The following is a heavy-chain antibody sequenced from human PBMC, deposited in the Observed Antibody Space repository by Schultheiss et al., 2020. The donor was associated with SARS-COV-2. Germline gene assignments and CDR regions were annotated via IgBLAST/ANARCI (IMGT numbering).Heavy chain of an antibody. V-gene: IGHV1-2*02. CDR3: ARYCSSTSCYYAFDI. CDR2: INPNSGGT. Sequence: ASVKVCCKASGYTFTGYYMHWVRQAPGQGLEWMGWINPNSGGTNYAQKFQGRVTMTRDTSISTAYMELSRLRSDDTAVYYCARYCSSTSCYYAFDIWGQGTMVTVSS. D-gene: IGHD2-2*01. CDR1: GYTFTGYY. J-gene: IGHJ3*02.